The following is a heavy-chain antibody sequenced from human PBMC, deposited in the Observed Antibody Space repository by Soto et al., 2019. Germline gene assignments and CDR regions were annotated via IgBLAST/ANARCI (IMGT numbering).Heavy chain of an antibody. D-gene: IGHD2-15*01. CDR1: GFTFSSYA. CDR2: ISGSGGST. Sequence: AGGSLRHSRSASGFTFSSYAMSWGRPAPGKGPDWVSAISGSGGSTYYADSVKGRFTISRDNSKNTLYLQMNSLRAEDTAVYYCANTKGSGYCSGGSCYSTAVWGKGTTVTVSS. V-gene: IGHV3-23*01. J-gene: IGHJ6*03. CDR3: ANTKGSGYCSGGSCYSTAV.